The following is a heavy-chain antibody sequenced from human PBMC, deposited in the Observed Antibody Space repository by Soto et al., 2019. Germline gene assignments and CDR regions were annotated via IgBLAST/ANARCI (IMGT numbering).Heavy chain of an antibody. Sequence: SETLSLTCTVSGGSISSGGYYWSWIRQHPGKGLEWIGYIYYGGSTYYNPSLKSRVTISVDTSKNQFSLKLSSVTAADTAVYYCARAPLAMATYYFDYWGQGTLVTVSS. D-gene: IGHD5-18*01. CDR1: GGSISSGGYY. CDR3: ARAPLAMATYYFDY. CDR2: IYYGGST. V-gene: IGHV4-31*03. J-gene: IGHJ4*02.